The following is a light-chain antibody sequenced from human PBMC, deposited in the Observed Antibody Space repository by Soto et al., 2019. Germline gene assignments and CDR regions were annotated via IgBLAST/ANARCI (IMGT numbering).Light chain of an antibody. V-gene: IGKV1-27*01. CDR3: QKYNSAPWT. CDR1: RGISNY. J-gene: IGKJ1*01. CDR2: AAS. Sequence: DIRMTQSPSSLSASVGDRVTITCRASRGISNYLVWYQQRPGKVPKLLIYAASTLQSGVPSRFSGSGSGTDFTLTISSLQPEDVATYYGQKYNSAPWTFGQGTKVEIK.